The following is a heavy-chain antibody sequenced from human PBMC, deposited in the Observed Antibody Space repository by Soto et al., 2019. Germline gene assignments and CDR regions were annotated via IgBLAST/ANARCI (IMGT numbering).Heavy chain of an antibody. J-gene: IGHJ4*02. CDR1: GFTFSNYA. Sequence: EVQLLDSGGGLVQPGGSLRLSCAASGFTFSNYAMTWVRQGPGKGLEWVSGISGSGGRSYYADSVKGRFTISRDNSKSTLYLQMNSLRAEDTAVYYCAKAYFVWSSEQPYYFDYWGQGHLVTVSS. CDR2: ISGSGGRS. D-gene: IGHD3-16*01. CDR3: AKAYFVWSSEQPYYFDY. V-gene: IGHV3-23*01.